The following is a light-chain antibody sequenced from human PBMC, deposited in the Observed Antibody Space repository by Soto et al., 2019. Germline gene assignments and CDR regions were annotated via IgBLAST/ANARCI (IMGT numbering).Light chain of an antibody. CDR3: SSYTSSSTVV. J-gene: IGLJ2*01. Sequence: QSALTQPASVSGSPGQSITISCTGTRSDVGTYNDVSWYQQHPGKAPKLMIFEVSNRPSGVSNRFSGSKSGNTASLAISGLQAEDEADYYCSSYTSSSTVVFGGGTKLTVL. CDR2: EVS. CDR1: RSDVGTYND. V-gene: IGLV2-14*01.